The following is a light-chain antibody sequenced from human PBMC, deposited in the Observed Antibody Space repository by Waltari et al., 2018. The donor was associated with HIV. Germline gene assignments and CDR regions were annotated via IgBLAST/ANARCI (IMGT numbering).Light chain of an antibody. CDR1: QDISNY. V-gene: IGKV1-9*01. CDR3: QQLNTFHFT. CDR2: AAS. Sequence: DIQLTQSPSFLSASVGDRVTITCRASQDISNYVVWYQQKPGKAPRLLIYAASTLQSGVPSRFGGSGSWTNFTLTITSLHPEDFATYYCQQLNTFHFTFAGGTKV. J-gene: IGKJ4*01.